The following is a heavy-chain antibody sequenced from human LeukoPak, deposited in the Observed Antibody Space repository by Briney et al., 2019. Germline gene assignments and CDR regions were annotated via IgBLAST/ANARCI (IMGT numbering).Heavy chain of an antibody. D-gene: IGHD6-13*01. CDR1: GFTFDDYA. Sequence: GGSLRLSCAASGFTFDDYAMHWVRQAPGKGLEWVSLISWDGGSTYYADSVKGRFTISRDNSKNSLYLQMNSLRAEDTALYYCAKGGFAAVLGWFDPWGQGTLVTVSS. CDR3: AKGGFAAVLGWFDP. CDR2: ISWDGGST. V-gene: IGHV3-43D*03. J-gene: IGHJ5*02.